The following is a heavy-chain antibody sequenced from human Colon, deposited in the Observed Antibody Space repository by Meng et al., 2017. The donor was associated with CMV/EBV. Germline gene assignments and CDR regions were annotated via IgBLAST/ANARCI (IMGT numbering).Heavy chain of an antibody. J-gene: IGHJ2*01. CDR3: AFRTSQILFDV. D-gene: IGHD1-1*01. CDR2: ISGTGDNV. V-gene: IGHV3-21*01. CDR1: GFTFSNFY. Sequence: EFHVLGYGGGLLKRGGSLSLACAVFGFTFSNFYMDWVRQPPGKGLEWVSSISGTGDNVYYADSVKGRFSISRDNAKNLLYLQMNSLRADDTAVYYCAFRTSQILFDVWGRGTLVTVSS.